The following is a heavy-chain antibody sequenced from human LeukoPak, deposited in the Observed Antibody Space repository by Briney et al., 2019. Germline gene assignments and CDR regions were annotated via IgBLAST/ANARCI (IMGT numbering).Heavy chain of an antibody. CDR3: ARGPVGGTTYNDGDAFDI. D-gene: IGHD1-7*01. J-gene: IGHJ4*02. V-gene: IGHV4-61*01. CDR1: GGSISSSSYY. CDR2: IYYSGST. Sequence: PSETLSLTCTVSGGSISSSSYYWSWIRQPPGKGLEWIGYIYYSGSTNCNPSLKSRVTISVDTSKNQFSLKLSSVTAADTAVYYCARGPVGGTTYNDGDAFDIWGQGTLVTVSS.